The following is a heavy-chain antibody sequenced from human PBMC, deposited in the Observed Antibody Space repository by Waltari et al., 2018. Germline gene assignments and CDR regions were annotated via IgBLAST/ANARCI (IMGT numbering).Heavy chain of an antibody. CDR3: AKSTTGDAFSAFDH. V-gene: IGHV3-30*18. D-gene: IGHD2-21*01. Sequence: QVEVVESGGGVVQPGGSLRLSCATSGFTFDSHGMHWVRQAPGRGWEWVALISYDVCDKKYADSVRGRFTISRDNFKNMIYLQMNSLRSDDTAIYYCAKSTTGDAFSAFDHWGQGTLVTASS. CDR1: GFTFDSHG. J-gene: IGHJ4*02. CDR2: ISYDVCDK.